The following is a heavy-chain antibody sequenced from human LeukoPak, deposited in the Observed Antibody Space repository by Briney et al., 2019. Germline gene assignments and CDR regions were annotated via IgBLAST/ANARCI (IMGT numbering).Heavy chain of an antibody. CDR3: ATSYVVAHWFDP. Sequence: ASVKVSCKASGYTFTSYDINWVRQATGQGLEWMGWMNPNSGNTGYAQKFQGRVTMTRNTSISTAYMELSSLRSEDTAVYYCATSYVVAHWFDPWGQGTLVTVSS. D-gene: IGHD3-16*01. J-gene: IGHJ5*02. V-gene: IGHV1-8*01. CDR2: MNPNSGNT. CDR1: GYTFTSYD.